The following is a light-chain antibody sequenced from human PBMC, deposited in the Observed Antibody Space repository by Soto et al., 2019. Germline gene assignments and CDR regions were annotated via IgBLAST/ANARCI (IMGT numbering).Light chain of an antibody. CDR1: QTISSNY. Sequence: EIVLTQSPGTLSLSPGERATLSCGVSQTISSNYLAWYQQKPGQAPRLLIYGASFRATGIPVRFSGSGSGTDFTLTISRLEPEDFAVYYCQRYGRSSPGFTFGPGTKVEMK. CDR2: GAS. CDR3: QRYGRSSPGFT. V-gene: IGKV3-20*01. J-gene: IGKJ3*01.